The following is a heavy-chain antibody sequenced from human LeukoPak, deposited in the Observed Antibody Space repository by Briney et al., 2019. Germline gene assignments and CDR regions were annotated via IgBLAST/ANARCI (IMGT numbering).Heavy chain of an antibody. CDR1: GGSISSGGYS. V-gene: IGHV4-30-2*01. D-gene: IGHD3-3*01. CDR3: ARAMAYYDFWSGYPGDFDY. Sequence: PSETLSLTCAVSGGSISSGGYSWSWIRQPPGKGLEWIGYIYHSGSTYYNPSLKSRVTISVDRSKNQFSLKLSSVTAADTAVYYCARAMAYYDFWSGYPGDFDYWGQGTLVTVSS. CDR2: IYHSGST. J-gene: IGHJ4*02.